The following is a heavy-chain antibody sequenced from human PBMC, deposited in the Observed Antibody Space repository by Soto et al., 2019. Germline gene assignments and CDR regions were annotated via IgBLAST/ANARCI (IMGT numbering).Heavy chain of an antibody. D-gene: IGHD2-21*02. V-gene: IGHV4-31*03. CDR1: GGSISSGGYY. CDR2: IYYSGST. J-gene: IGHJ3*02. Sequence: NPSETLSLTCTVSGGSISSGGYYWSWIRQHPGKGLEWIGYIYYSGSTYYNPSLKSRVTISVDTSKNQFSLKLSSVTAADTAVYYCARDRFIGEVTPHPYDAFDIWGQGTMVTVSS. CDR3: ARDRFIGEVTPHPYDAFDI.